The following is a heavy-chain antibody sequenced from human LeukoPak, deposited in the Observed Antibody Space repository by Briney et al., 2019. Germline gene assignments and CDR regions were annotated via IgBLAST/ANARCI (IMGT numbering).Heavy chain of an antibody. V-gene: IGHV3-53*01. CDR3: ARSLGSSSSLRGFDY. J-gene: IGHJ4*01. D-gene: IGHD6-13*01. Sequence: SGGSLRLSCAASGFTVSSNYMSWVRQAPGKGLEWVSVIYSGGSTYYADSVKGRFTISRDNSKNTLSLQMNSLRAEDTAVYYCARSLGSSSSLRGFDYWGQGTLVTVSS. CDR1: GFTVSSNY. CDR2: IYSGGST.